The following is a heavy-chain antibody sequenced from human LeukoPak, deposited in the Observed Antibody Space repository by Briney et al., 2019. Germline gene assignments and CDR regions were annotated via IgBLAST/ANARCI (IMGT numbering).Heavy chain of an antibody. CDR2: FSGDGGST. J-gene: IGHJ4*02. CDR1: GFTFDDYA. V-gene: IGHV3-43*02. Sequence: PGGSLRLSCAASGFTFDDYAMHWVRQAPGKGLEWVSLFSGDGGSTYYADSVKGRFTISRDNSKNSLYLQMNSLRTEDTALYYCAKGGRYYLDYYFDYWGQGTLVTVSS. CDR3: AKGGRYYLDYYFDY. D-gene: IGHD3-10*01.